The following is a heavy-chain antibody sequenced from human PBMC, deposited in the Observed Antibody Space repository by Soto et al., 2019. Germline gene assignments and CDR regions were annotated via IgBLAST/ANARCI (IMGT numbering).Heavy chain of an antibody. CDR1: CYTFTSYG. V-gene: IGHV1-18*01. J-gene: IGHJ6*02. CDR2: ISAYNGET. CDR3: ATGNGPRWELLDYYGMDV. Sequence: ASVKVSCKYSCYTFTSYGISLLRHYNGQWREWMGWISAYNGETIYAQKFQGRVTMTEDTSTDTAYMELSSLRSEDTAVYYCATGNGPRWELLDYYGMDVWGQGTTVTVSS. D-gene: IGHD1-26*01.